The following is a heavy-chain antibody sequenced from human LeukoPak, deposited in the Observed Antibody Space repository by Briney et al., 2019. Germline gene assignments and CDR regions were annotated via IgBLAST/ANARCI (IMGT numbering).Heavy chain of an antibody. J-gene: IGHJ4*02. Sequence: GGSLRLSCAASGFTFSSYAMSWVRQAPGKGLEWVAVISYDGSNKYYADSVKGRFTISRDNSKNTLYLQMNSLRAEDTAVYYCATSPKAYCGGDCYVDYWGQGTLVTVSS. CDR3: ATSPKAYCGGDCYVDY. CDR1: GFTFSSYA. D-gene: IGHD2-21*02. V-gene: IGHV3-30-3*01. CDR2: ISYDGSNK.